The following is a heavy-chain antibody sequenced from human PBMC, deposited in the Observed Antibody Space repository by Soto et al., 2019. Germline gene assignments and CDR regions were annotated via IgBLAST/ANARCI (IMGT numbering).Heavy chain of an antibody. CDR3: ARGLLDSIFGVVISNWFDP. V-gene: IGHV1-8*01. Sequence: ASVKVSCKASGYTFTSYDINWVRQATGQGLEWMGWMNPNSGNTGYAQRFQGRATMTRNTSISTAYMELSSLRSEDTAVYYCARGLLDSIFGVVISNWFDPWGQGTLVTVSS. D-gene: IGHD3-3*01. CDR2: MNPNSGNT. CDR1: GYTFTSYD. J-gene: IGHJ5*02.